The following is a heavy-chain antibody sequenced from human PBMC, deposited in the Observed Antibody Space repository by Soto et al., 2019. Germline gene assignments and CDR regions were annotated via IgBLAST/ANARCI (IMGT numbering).Heavy chain of an antibody. V-gene: IGHV3-7*05. CDR2: IKQDGSEK. CDR3: AREYYYDSSGLDY. CDR1: GFTFSSYA. J-gene: IGHJ4*02. D-gene: IGHD3-22*01. Sequence: PGGSLRLSCAASGFTFSSYAMHWVRQAPGKGLEWVANIKQDGSEKYYVDSVKGRFTISRDNAKNSLYLQMNSLRAEDTAVYYCAREYYYDSSGLDYWGQGTLVTVSS.